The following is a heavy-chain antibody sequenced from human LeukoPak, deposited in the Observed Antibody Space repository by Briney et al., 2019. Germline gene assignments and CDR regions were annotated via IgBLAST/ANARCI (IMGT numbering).Heavy chain of an antibody. CDR2: MNPNSGNT. J-gene: IGHJ4*02. CDR1: GYTFTSYD. Sequence: ASVKVSCKASGYTFTSYDINWVRQATGQGLEWMGWMNPNSGNTGYAQKFQGRVTMTRNTSISTAYMELSSLRSEDTAVYYCARGGLLGYDSSGYSDYWGQGTLVTVSS. D-gene: IGHD3-22*01. CDR3: ARGGLLGYDSSGYSDY. V-gene: IGHV1-8*01.